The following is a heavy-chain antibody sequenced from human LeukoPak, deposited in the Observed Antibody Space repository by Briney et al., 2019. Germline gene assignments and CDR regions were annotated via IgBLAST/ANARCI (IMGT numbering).Heavy chain of an antibody. CDR1: GYTFTSYD. V-gene: IGHV1-8*01. D-gene: IGHD6-19*01. Sequence: ASVKVSCKASGYTFTSYDINWVRQATGQGLEWMGWMNPNSGNTGYAQKFQGRATMTRNTSISTAYMELSSLRSEDTAVYYCAREIYSSGWYSYYYYGMDVWGQGTTVTVSS. J-gene: IGHJ6*02. CDR2: MNPNSGNT. CDR3: AREIYSSGWYSYYYYGMDV.